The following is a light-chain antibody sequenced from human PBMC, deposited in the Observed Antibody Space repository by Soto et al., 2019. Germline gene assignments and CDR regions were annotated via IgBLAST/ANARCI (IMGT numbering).Light chain of an antibody. Sequence: EIVMTQSPATLSVSPGERATLSCRASQSVSSNLAWYQQKPGQAPRLLIYGASTRATGIPARFSGSGSGTDFTFTISSLQSEDFAVYYCQQYNNWPPRFTFGPGTKVDIK. V-gene: IGKV3-15*01. CDR3: QQYNNWPPRFT. CDR2: GAS. CDR1: QSVSSN. J-gene: IGKJ3*01.